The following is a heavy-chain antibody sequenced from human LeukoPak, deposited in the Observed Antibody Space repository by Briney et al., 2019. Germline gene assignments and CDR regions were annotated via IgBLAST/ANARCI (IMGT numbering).Heavy chain of an antibody. CDR3: AKEYGSGRSLYYFDS. CDR1: GFTFSNYG. J-gene: IGHJ4*02. V-gene: IGHV3-30*18. D-gene: IGHD3-10*01. CDR2: ISFDGSNQ. Sequence: PGRSLRLSCAASGFTFSNYGMHWVRQAPGKGLEWVALISFDGSNQYYADSVKGRFTVSRDISKNTMYLQMNSLRAEDTAVFYCAKEYGSGRSLYYFDSWGRGTLVTVSS.